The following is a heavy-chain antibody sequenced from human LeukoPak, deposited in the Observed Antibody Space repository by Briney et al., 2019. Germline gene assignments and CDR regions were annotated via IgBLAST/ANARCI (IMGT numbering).Heavy chain of an antibody. V-gene: IGHV3-11*01. CDR3: ARDVKGDRAFDV. CDR2: TVTSSGAI. Sequence: MSGGFLRLSCAAFGFSLRDYDISWIRQAPGKGLEWVSHTVTSSGAIYHADSVKGRFTISRDNAKNSVSLQLNNLRAEDTALYYCARDVKGDRAFDVWGHGTMVTVSS. J-gene: IGHJ3*01. CDR1: GFSLRDYD.